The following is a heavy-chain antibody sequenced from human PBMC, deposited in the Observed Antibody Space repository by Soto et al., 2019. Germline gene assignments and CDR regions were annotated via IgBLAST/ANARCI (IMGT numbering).Heavy chain of an antibody. CDR2: ISSSSSYI. CDR3: ARDKRGYCSSTSCSHDY. Sequence: EVQLVESGGGLVKPGGSLRLSCAASGFTFSSYSMNWVRQAPGKGLEWVSSISSSSSYIYYADSVKGRFTISRDNAKNSLSLQINRLRAEDTAVYYCARDKRGYCSSTSCSHDYWGQGTLVTVSS. J-gene: IGHJ4*02. V-gene: IGHV3-21*01. D-gene: IGHD2-2*01. CDR1: GFTFSSYS.